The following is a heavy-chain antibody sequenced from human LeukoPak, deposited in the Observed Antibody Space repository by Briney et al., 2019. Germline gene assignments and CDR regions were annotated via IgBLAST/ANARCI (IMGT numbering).Heavy chain of an antibody. CDR3: ARWGSGGPLDY. CDR1: GFTFSSYG. J-gene: IGHJ4*02. V-gene: IGHV3-33*01. CDR2: IWSEGNNK. Sequence: PGRSLRLSCAASGFTFSSYGMHWVRQAPGKGLEWVAVIWSEGNNKYYADSVKGRFTISRDNSKNTLYLQMNSLRDEDTAVYYCARWGSGGPLDYWGQRTLVTVSS. D-gene: IGHD4-23*01.